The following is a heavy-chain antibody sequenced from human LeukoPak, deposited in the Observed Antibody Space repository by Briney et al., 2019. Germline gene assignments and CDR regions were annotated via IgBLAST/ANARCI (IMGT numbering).Heavy chain of an antibody. CDR2: IKSKTDGGTT. J-gene: IGHJ6*03. CDR1: GFTFSNAW. Sequence: GGSLRLSCGASGFTFSNAWMSWVRQAPGKGLEWVGRIKSKTDGGTTDYAAPVKGRFTISRDDSKNTLYLQMNSLKTEDTAVYYCIDKKGYYMDVWGKGTTVTVSS. CDR3: IDKKGYYMDV. V-gene: IGHV3-15*01.